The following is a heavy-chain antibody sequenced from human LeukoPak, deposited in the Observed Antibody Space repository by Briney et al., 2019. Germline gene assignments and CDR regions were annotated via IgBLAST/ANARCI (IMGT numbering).Heavy chain of an antibody. CDR2: MWYDGSIK. CDR1: GFTFSSYG. J-gene: IGHJ4*02. CDR3: AKGAARSHFDY. D-gene: IGHD6-6*01. Sequence: GGSLRLSCAASGFTFSSYGMHWVRQAPGKGLEWVAVMWYDGSIKYYADSVKGRFTISRDNSKNTLYLQMNSLRAEDTAVYYCAKGAARSHFDYWGQGTLVTVSS. V-gene: IGHV3-33*06.